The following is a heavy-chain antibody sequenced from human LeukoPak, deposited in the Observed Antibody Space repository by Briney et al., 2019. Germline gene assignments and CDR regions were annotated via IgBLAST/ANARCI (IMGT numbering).Heavy chain of an antibody. CDR2: ISGSGGST. D-gene: IGHD2-15*01. V-gene: IGHV3-23*01. J-gene: IGHJ4*02. Sequence: GGSLRPSCAASGFTFSSYAMSWVRQAPGKGLEWVSAISGSGGSTYYADSVKGRFTISRDNSKNTLYLQMNSLRAEDTAVYYCAKGVCSGGSCYSDFDYWGQGTLVTVSS. CDR3: AKGVCSGGSCYSDFDY. CDR1: GFTFSSYA.